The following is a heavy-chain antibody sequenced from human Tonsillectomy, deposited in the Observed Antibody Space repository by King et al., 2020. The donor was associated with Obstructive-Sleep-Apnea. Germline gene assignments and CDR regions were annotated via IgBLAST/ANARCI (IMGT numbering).Heavy chain of an antibody. D-gene: IGHD3-16*02. Sequence: QLQESGPGLVKPSETLSLTCTVSGGSISGYYWSWIRQPPGKGLEWIGYIYYNGSTNYNPSLKSRVTISVKTSKNQFSLRLSSVTASDTAVYYCARESLDVWGQGTTVTVSS. CDR2: IYYNGST. CDR1: GGSISGYY. V-gene: IGHV4-59*01. J-gene: IGHJ6*02. CDR3: ARESLDV.